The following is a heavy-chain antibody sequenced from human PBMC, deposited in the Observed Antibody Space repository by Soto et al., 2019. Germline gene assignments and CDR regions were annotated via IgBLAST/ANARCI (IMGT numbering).Heavy chain of an antibody. V-gene: IGHV3-30*03. Sequence: QVQLVESGGGVVQPGRSLRLSCAASGFTFSSYGMHWVRQAPGKGLEWVAVISYDGSNKYYADSVKGRFTISRDNSKNTLYLQMNSLRAEDTAVYYCAGVGGDNWGQGTLVTVSS. CDR2: ISYDGSNK. J-gene: IGHJ4*02. CDR3: AGVGGDN. CDR1: GFTFSSYG. D-gene: IGHD1-26*01.